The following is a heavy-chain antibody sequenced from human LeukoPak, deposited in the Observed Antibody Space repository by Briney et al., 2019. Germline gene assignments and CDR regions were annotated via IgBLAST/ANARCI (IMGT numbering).Heavy chain of an antibody. J-gene: IGHJ6*02. Sequence: ASVKVSCKASGYTFTSYGISWMRQAPGQGLEWMGWISAYNGNTNYAQKLQGRVTMTTDTSTSTAYMELRSLRSDDTAVYYCARNGYCSGGSCYSNYYYYGMDVWGQGTTVTVSS. CDR3: ARNGYCSGGSCYSNYYYYGMDV. CDR1: GYTFTSYG. V-gene: IGHV1-18*01. D-gene: IGHD2-15*01. CDR2: ISAYNGNT.